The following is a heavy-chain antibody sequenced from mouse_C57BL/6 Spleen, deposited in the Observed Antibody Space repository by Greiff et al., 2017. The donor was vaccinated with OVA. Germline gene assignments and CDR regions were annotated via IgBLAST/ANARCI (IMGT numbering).Heavy chain of an antibody. V-gene: IGHV5-17*01. CDR3: AGGGNFYFAMDY. J-gene: IGHJ4*01. D-gene: IGHD2-1*01. CDR2: ISSGSSTI. CDR1: GFTFSDYG. Sequence: EVKLVESGGGLVKPGGSLKLSCAASGFTFSDYGMHWVRQAPEKGLEWVAYISSGSSTIYYADTVKGRFTISRDNAKNTLFLQMTSLRSEDTAMYYCAGGGNFYFAMDYWGQGTSFTVSS.